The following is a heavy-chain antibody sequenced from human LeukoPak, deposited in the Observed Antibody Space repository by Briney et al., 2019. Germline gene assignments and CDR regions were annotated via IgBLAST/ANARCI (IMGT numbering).Heavy chain of an antibody. D-gene: IGHD2/OR15-2a*01. J-gene: IGHJ6*01. Sequence: ASVNLSFNCTVSSVSTSSNSYLRPAPGQGLEWMGGFIPIFDKSNYAQQFQGRLSITADESTNTAYMELSSLTSEDTAVFYCATTMHCCDSEDQGNAVYYFGGWGPGATV. CDR2: FIPIFDKS. CDR1: VSSVSTSS. CDR3: ATTMHCCDSEDQGNAVYYFGG. V-gene: IGHV1-69*13.